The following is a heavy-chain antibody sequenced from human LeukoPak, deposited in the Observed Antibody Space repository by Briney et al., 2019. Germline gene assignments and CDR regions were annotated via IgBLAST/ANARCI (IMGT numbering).Heavy chain of an antibody. Sequence: GSLRLSCAASGFTVSSNYMSWVRQAPGKGLEWVSVIYSGGSTYYADSVKGRFTISRDNSKNTLYLQMNSLRAEDTAVYYCARVGMGYDSSGYYYEFDYWGQGTLVTVSS. V-gene: IGHV3-53*01. CDR1: GFTVSSNY. CDR3: ARVGMGYDSSGYYYEFDY. J-gene: IGHJ4*02. CDR2: IYSGGST. D-gene: IGHD3-22*01.